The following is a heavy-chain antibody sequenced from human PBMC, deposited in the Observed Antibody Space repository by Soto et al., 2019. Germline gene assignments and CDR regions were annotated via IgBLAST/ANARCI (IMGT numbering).Heavy chain of an antibody. J-gene: IGHJ6*02. V-gene: IGHV3-21*01. CDR2: ISSSSSYI. CDR1: GFPFSSYS. Sequence: GGSLRLSCAASGFPFSSYSMNWVRQAPGKGLEWVSSISSSSSYIYYADSVKGRFTISRDNAKNSLYLQMNSLRAEDTAVYYCARDRVHYDFWSGLNYYYYYGMDVWGQGTTVTVSS. D-gene: IGHD3-3*01. CDR3: ARDRVHYDFWSGLNYYYYYGMDV.